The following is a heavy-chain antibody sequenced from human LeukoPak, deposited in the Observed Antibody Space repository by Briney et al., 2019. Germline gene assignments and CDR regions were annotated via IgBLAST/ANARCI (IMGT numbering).Heavy chain of an antibody. Sequence: AASVKVSCKASGYTFPGYYMHWVRQAPGQGLEWMGWINPNSGGTNYAQKFQGRVTMNRDTSISTAYMELSRLRSDDTAVYYCAREHSSSSGKVFDYWGQGTLVTVSS. D-gene: IGHD6-6*01. CDR2: INPNSGGT. V-gene: IGHV1-2*02. CDR3: AREHSSSSGKVFDY. J-gene: IGHJ4*02. CDR1: GYTFPGYY.